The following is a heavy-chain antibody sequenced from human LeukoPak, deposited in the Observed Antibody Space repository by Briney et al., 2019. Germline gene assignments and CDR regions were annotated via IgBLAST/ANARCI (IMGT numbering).Heavy chain of an antibody. V-gene: IGHV4-59*01. CDR1: GGSISSYY. J-gene: IGHJ6*03. CDR2: IYYSGST. D-gene: IGHD2-2*01. CDR3: ARTANLYCSSTSCYSDYYYYYTDV. Sequence: SETLSLTCTVSGGSISSYYWSWIRQPPGKGLEWIGYIYYSGSTNYNPSLKSRVTISVDTSKNQFSLKLSSVTAADTAVYYCARTANLYCSSTSCYSDYYYYYTDVWGKGTTVTVSS.